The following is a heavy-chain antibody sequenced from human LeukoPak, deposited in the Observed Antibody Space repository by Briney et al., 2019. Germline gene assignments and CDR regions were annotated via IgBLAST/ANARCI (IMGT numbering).Heavy chain of an antibody. Sequence: PGGSLRLSCAASGFTFSSYAMSWVRPAPGEGLEWVSAISGSGVGTYYADSVKGRFTISRDNSKNTLYLQMNSLRGEDTAIYFCAKDQSPHCSGDRCYAVDCWGQGTLVTVSS. CDR1: GFTFSSYA. V-gene: IGHV3-23*01. D-gene: IGHD2-15*01. CDR3: AKDQSPHCSGDRCYAVDC. J-gene: IGHJ4*02. CDR2: ISGSGVGT.